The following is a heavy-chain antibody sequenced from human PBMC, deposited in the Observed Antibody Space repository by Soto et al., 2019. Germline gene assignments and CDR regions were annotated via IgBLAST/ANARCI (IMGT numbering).Heavy chain of an antibody. D-gene: IGHD3-3*01. Sequence: EVQLVESGGGLVKPGGSLRLSCAASGFTFSSYSMNWVRQAPGKGLEWVSSISSSSSYIYYADSVKGRFTISRDNAKNSLYLQMNSLRAEDTAVYYCARDTTIFGVAPGYWGQGTLVAVSS. CDR1: GFTFSSYS. CDR2: ISSSSSYI. CDR3: ARDTTIFGVAPGY. J-gene: IGHJ1*01. V-gene: IGHV3-21*01.